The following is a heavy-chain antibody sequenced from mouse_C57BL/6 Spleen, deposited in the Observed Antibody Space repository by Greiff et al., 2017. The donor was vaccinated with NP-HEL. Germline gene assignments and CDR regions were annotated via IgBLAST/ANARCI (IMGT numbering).Heavy chain of an antibody. CDR1: GYSITSGYY. V-gene: IGHV3-6*01. Sequence: EVKLLESGPGLVKPSQSLSLTCSVTGYSITSGYYWNWIRQFPGNKLEWMGYISYDGSNNYNPSLKNRISITRDTSKNQFFLKLNSVTTEDTATYYCARDEDYYGSSWYFDVWGTGTTVTVSS. CDR2: ISYDGSN. J-gene: IGHJ1*03. D-gene: IGHD1-1*01. CDR3: ARDEDYYGSSWYFDV.